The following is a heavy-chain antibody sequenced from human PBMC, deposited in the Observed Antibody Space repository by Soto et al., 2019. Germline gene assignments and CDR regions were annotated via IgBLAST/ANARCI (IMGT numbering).Heavy chain of an antibody. CDR1: GGSISSGGYY. CDR3: ARVSRYCSGGSCYQGDFDY. D-gene: IGHD2-15*01. CDR2: IYYSGST. J-gene: IGHJ4*02. Sequence: SETLSLTGTVSGGSISSGGYYWSWIRRHPGKGLEWIGYIYYSGSTYYNPSLKSRVTISVDTSKNQFSLKLSSVTAADTAVYYCARVSRYCSGGSCYQGDFDYWGQGTLVTVSS. V-gene: IGHV4-31*03.